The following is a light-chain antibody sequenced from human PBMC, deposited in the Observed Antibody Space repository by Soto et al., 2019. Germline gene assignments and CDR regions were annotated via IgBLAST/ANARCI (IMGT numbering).Light chain of an antibody. CDR3: LSYTASSTFV. J-gene: IGLJ1*01. CDR2: QVS. V-gene: IGLV2-14*01. Sequence: QPALTQPASVSGSPGHSITISCTGTSSDIGAYNSVPWYQHHPGKAPKLIVFQVSFRPLGVSDRFSGSKSDNTASLTISGLQTEDEADYYCLSYTASSTFVFGTGTKGTAL. CDR1: SSDIGAYNS.